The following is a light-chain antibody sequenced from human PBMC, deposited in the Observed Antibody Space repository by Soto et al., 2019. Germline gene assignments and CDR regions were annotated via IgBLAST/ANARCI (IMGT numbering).Light chain of an antibody. CDR3: QQSYTTPIT. CDR1: QSVPSDW. V-gene: IGKV3-20*01. CDR2: GAS. Sequence: EIVLTQSPGTLSLSPGERATLSCRASQSVPSDWLAWYRHKPGQAPRLLIYGASSRATGVPDRVSGSGSGTDFTLTINRLEPEDFATYFCQQSYTTPITFGQGTRL. J-gene: IGKJ5*01.